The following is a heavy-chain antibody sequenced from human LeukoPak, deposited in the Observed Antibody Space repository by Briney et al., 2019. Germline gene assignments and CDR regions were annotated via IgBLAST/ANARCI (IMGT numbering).Heavy chain of an antibody. CDR2: IYYSGST. D-gene: IGHD5-18*01. CDR3: ARVNPSTYRYGYVSFDY. Sequence: PSETLSLTCTVSGGSISSYYWSWIRQPPGKGLEWIGYIYYSGSTNYNPSLKSRVTISVDTSKNQFSLKLSFVTAADTTVYYCARVNPSTYRYGYVSFDYWGQGTLVTVSS. V-gene: IGHV4-59*01. J-gene: IGHJ4*02. CDR1: GGSISSYY.